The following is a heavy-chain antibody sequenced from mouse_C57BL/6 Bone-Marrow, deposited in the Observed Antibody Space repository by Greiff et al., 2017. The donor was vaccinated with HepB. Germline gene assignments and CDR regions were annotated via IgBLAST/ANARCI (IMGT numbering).Heavy chain of an antibody. Sequence: QVQLQQPGAELVKPGASVKLSCKASGYTFTSYWMHWVKQRPGQGLEWIGMIHPNSGSTNYNEKFKSKATLTVDKSSSTAYMQLSSLTSEDSAVYYCASLYHCTTKAKDNWGQGTSVTVTS. D-gene: IGHD1-1*01. CDR3: ASLYHCTTKAKDN. CDR1: GYTFTSYW. J-gene: IGHJ4*01. V-gene: IGHV1-64*01. CDR2: IHPNSGST.